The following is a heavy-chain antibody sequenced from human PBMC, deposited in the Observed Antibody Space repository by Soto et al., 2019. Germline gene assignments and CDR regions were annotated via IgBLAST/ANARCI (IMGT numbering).Heavy chain of an antibody. V-gene: IGHV1-2*02. CDR3: ASSTDYSISNDAFDI. D-gene: IGHD4-4*01. Sequence: ASVKVSCKASGYTFTGYYMHWVRQAPGKGLEWMGWINPNLGDTNYAQKFQGRVTMTRDTSISTAYMELSRLRSDDTAVYYCASSTDYSISNDAFDIWDQGTMVTVSS. J-gene: IGHJ3*02. CDR1: GYTFTGYY. CDR2: INPNLGDT.